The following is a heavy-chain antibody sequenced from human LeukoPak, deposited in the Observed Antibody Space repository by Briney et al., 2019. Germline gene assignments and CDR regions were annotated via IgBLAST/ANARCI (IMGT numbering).Heavy chain of an antibody. J-gene: IGHJ6*02. V-gene: IGHV3-66*01. CDR3: ARGQITMVRGVYYYYGMDV. CDR2: IYSGGST. D-gene: IGHD3-10*01. Sequence: GGSLRLSCAPSGFTVSSNYMSWVRQAPGKGREWVSVIYSGGSTYYADSVKGRFTISRDNSKNTLYLQMNSLRAEDTAVYYCARGQITMVRGVYYYYGMDVWGQGTTVTVSS. CDR1: GFTVSSNY.